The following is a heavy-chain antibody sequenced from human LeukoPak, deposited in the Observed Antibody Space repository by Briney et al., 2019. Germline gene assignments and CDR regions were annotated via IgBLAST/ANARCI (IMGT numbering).Heavy chain of an antibody. J-gene: IGHJ4*02. Sequence: GGSLRLSCAASGFTFSIYDLSWVRQAPGKGLECVSAIDRGVGSTYYADSVKGRFTISRDNSKNTLYLQMNSLRAEDTAVYYCANRLSVKYGSGRVDYWGQGTLVTVSS. CDR1: GFTFSIYD. D-gene: IGHD3-10*01. V-gene: IGHV3-23*01. CDR2: IDRGVGST. CDR3: ANRLSVKYGSGRVDY.